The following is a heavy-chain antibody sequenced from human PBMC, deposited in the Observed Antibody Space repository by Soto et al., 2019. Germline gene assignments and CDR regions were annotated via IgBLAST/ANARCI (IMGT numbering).Heavy chain of an antibody. D-gene: IGHD2-2*02. J-gene: IGHJ4*02. CDR3: ANVPIWCSSTSCYTEGLDY. CDR2: ISAGGST. Sequence: EVQLLDSGGGLVQPGGSLRLSCTASGFTFSDYAMSWVRQPPGKGLEWVSVISAGGSTYYVDSVKGRFTVSRANSKNTLYLQMNSLRAEDTGVYYCANVPIWCSSTSCYTEGLDYWGQGTLVTV. V-gene: IGHV3-23*01. CDR1: GFTFSDYA.